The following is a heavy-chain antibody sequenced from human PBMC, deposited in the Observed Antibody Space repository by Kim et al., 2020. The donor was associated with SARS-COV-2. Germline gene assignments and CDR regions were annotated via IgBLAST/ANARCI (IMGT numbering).Heavy chain of an antibody. Sequence: GSLRLSCAASGFTFDDYAMHWVRQAPGKGLEWVSLISGDGGSTYYADSVKGRFTISRDNSKNSLYLQMNSLRTEDTALYYCAKDNSGGYSFSSLDYWGQGTLVTVSS. D-gene: IGHD3-10*01. J-gene: IGHJ4*02. CDR2: ISGDGGST. V-gene: IGHV3-43*02. CDR3: AKDNSGGYSFSSLDY. CDR1: GFTFDDYA.